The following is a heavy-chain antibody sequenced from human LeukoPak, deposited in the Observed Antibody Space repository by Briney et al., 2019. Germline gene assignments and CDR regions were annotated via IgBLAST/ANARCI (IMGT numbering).Heavy chain of an antibody. V-gene: IGHV1-8*01. D-gene: IGHD6-13*01. CDR3: ASVYSSSWYLPGYYYYYGMDV. CDR1: GYTFTSYD. Sequence: ASVKVSCKASGYTFTSYDIHWVRQATGQGLEWMGWMNPNSGNTGYAQKFQGRVTMTRNTSISTAYMELSSLRSEDTAVYYCASVYSSSWYLPGYYYYYGMDVWGQGTTVTVTS. J-gene: IGHJ6*02. CDR2: MNPNSGNT.